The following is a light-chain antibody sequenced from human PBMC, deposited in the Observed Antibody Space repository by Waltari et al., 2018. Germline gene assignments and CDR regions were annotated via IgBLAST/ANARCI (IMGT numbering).Light chain of an antibody. Sequence: QSALTQPASVSGSPGQSITISCTGTSSDVGSYNIVSWYQQHPGKAPKLMIYDVSNRPSGVSNRFSGSKSGNTASLTISGLQAEDEADYYCSSYTSSSTLGVFGGGTKLTVL. CDR1: SSDVGSYNI. J-gene: IGLJ3*02. CDR3: SSYTSSSTLGV. CDR2: DVS. V-gene: IGLV2-14*02.